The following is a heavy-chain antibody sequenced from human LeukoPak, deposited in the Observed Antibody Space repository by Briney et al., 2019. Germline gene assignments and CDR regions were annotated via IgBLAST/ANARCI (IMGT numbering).Heavy chain of an antibody. V-gene: IGHV4-34*01. CDR2: INHSGST. CDR1: GGSFSGYY. Sequence: PSETLSLTCAVYGGSFSGYYWSWIRQPPGKGLEWIGEINHSGSTNYNPSLKSRVTISVDTSKNQFSLKLSSVTAADTAVYYCAVGYCSSTSCIGDYWGQRTLVTVSS. D-gene: IGHD2-2*01. J-gene: IGHJ4*02. CDR3: AVGYCSSTSCIGDY.